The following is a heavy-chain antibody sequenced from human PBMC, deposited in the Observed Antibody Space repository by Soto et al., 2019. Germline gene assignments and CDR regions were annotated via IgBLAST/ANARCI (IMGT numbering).Heavy chain of an antibody. Sequence: QVQLIQSEAEVKKPGSSVRVSCTASGGIFGSHGFSWVRQAPGQRLEWVGGFIPIFRTLTYTEKFQARVRIAADESTNTVYLDLSSLTSEDTGVYYCVRDRRIYYSDPHDEFGASDYEVWGQGTMVSVSS. V-gene: IGHV1-69*01. D-gene: IGHD3-22*01. CDR3: VRDRRIYYSDPHDEFGASDYEV. CDR2: FIPIFRTL. CDR1: GGIFGSHG. J-gene: IGHJ3*01.